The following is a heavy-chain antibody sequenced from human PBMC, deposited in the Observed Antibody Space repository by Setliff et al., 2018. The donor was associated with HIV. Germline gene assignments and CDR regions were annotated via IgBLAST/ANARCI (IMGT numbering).Heavy chain of an antibody. CDR3: ATLDPSGGNFLAY. Sequence: PSETLSLTCTVSGDTDFYWSWIRQSPGKGPEWIGYIHASGKANYNPSLKSRVTISLDTSKMQFSLRLTSVTAADTAVYYCATLDPSGGNFLAYWGQGTLVTVSS. CDR1: GDTDFY. J-gene: IGHJ4*02. V-gene: IGHV4-4*09. D-gene: IGHD2-21*02. CDR2: IHASGKA.